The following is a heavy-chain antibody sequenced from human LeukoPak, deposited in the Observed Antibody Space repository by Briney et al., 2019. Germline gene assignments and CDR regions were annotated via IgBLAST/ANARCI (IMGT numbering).Heavy chain of an antibody. CDR1: GFTLRSHS. CDR2: ISSSSSYS. J-gene: IGHJ6*03. CDR3: ARDISQQMYYMDV. V-gene: IGHV3-21*04. Sequence: GGSLRLSCAASGFTLRSHSMNWVRQAPGKGLEWVSSISSSSSYSYNADSVRGRFIISRDNANNFLYLQMNSLRAEDTAVYYCARDISQQMYYMDVWGKGTTVTVS. D-gene: IGHD6-13*01.